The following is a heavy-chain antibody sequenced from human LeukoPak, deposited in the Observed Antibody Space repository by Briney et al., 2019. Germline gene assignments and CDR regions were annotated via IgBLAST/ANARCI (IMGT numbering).Heavy chain of an antibody. CDR1: GYTFTGYY. J-gene: IGHJ5*02. CDR2: INPNSSGT. D-gene: IGHD6-19*01. Sequence: ASVKVSCKASGYTFTGYYMHWVRQAPGQGLEWMGRINPNSSGTNYAQKFQGRVTMTRDTSISTAYMELSRLRSDDTAVYYCARGPSGSGWHNWFDPWGQGTLVTVSS. V-gene: IGHV1-2*06. CDR3: ARGPSGSGWHNWFDP.